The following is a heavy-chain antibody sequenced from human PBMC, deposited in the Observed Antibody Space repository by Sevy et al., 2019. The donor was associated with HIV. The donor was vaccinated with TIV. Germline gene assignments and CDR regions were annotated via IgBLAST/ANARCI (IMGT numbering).Heavy chain of an antibody. CDR3: ARGRATVSQDGNFDY. CDR1: GFTFSSYA. CDR2: ISYDGSNK. D-gene: IGHD4-4*01. V-gene: IGHV3-30-3*01. J-gene: IGHJ4*02. Sequence: GESLKISCAASGFTFSSYAMHWVRQAPGKGLEWVAVISYDGSNKYYADSVKGRFTISRDNSKNTLYLQMNSLRAEDTAVYYCARGRATVSQDGNFDYWGQGTLVTVSS.